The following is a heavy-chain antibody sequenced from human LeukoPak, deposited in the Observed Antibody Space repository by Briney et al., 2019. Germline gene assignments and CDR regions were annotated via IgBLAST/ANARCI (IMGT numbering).Heavy chain of an antibody. CDR2: ISPGGGTT. CDR3: ARDYDV. J-gene: IGHJ6*02. Sequence: GGSLRLSCGVSGFAFGSEAMNWVRQSPARGLEWVASISPGGGTTYYADSVKGRFTISRDNSNNTLYVQMSSLRAEDTAVYYCARDYDVWGQGTTVTVSS. V-gene: IGHV3-23*01. CDR1: GFAFGSEA.